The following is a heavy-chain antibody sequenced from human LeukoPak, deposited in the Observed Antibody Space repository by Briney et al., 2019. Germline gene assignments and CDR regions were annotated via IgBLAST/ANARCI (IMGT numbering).Heavy chain of an antibody. CDR1: GGTFSSYA. D-gene: IGHD1-26*01. Sequence: KVSCKASGGTFSSYAISWVRQAPGQGLEWMGRIIPILGIANYAQKFQGRVTITADKSTSTAYMELSSLRSEDTAVYYCARGEAEVGANDYWGRGTLVTVSS. J-gene: IGHJ4*02. CDR3: ARGEAEVGANDY. V-gene: IGHV1-69*04. CDR2: IIPILGIA.